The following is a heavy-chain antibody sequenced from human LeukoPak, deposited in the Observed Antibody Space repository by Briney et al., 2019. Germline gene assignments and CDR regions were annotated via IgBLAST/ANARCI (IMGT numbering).Heavy chain of an antibody. V-gene: IGHV4-59*01. Sequence: SETLSLTCAVYGGSFSGYYWSWIRQPPGKGLEWIGYIYYSASTHYNPSLKSRVTISVDTSNNQFSLKLSSVTGADTAVYYCARGSRGYSYGWGQGTLVTVSS. CDR1: GGSFSGYY. D-gene: IGHD5-18*01. CDR2: IYYSAST. CDR3: ARGSRGYSYG. J-gene: IGHJ4*02.